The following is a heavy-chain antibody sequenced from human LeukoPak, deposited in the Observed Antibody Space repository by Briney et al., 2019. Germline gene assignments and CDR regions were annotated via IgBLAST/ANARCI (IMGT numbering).Heavy chain of an antibody. V-gene: IGHV4-34*01. CDR2: INHSGST. Sequence: PSETLSLTCAVYGGSFSGYYWSWIRQPPGKGLECIGEINHSGSTNYNPSLKSRVTISVDTSKNQFSLKLSSVTAGDTAVYYCARGYGGDVWGKGTTVTVSS. CDR1: GGSFSGYY. CDR3: ARGYGGDV. D-gene: IGHD4/OR15-4a*01. J-gene: IGHJ6*04.